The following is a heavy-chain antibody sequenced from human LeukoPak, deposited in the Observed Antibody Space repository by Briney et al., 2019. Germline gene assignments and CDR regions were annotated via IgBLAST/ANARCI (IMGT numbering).Heavy chain of an antibody. Sequence: ASVKVSCKASGYTFTSYAMHWVRQAPGQRLEWMGWINAGNGNTKYSQKFQGRVTITRDTSASTAYMELSSLRSEDTAVYYCARDLFCRSTSRRLLFDYWGQGTLVTVSS. CDR1: GYTFTSYA. CDR3: ARDLFCRSTSRRLLFDY. V-gene: IGHV1-3*01. J-gene: IGHJ4*02. CDR2: INAGNGNT. D-gene: IGHD2-2*01.